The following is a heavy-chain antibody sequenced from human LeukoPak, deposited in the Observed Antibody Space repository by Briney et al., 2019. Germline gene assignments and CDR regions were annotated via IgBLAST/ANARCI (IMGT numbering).Heavy chain of an antibody. Sequence: SETLSLTCTVSGGSISSYYWSWIRQPPGKGLEWIGYIYYSGSTNYNPSLKSRVIISLDTSKNQISLKLSSVTAADTAVYYCARHTTVVPPHYFDYWGQGTLVTVSS. J-gene: IGHJ4*02. V-gene: IGHV4-59*08. D-gene: IGHD4-23*01. CDR2: IYYSGST. CDR1: GGSISSYY. CDR3: ARHTTVVPPHYFDY.